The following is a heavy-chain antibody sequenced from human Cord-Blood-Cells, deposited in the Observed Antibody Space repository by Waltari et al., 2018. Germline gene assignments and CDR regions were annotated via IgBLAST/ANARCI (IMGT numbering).Heavy chain of an antibody. J-gene: IGHJ6*02. V-gene: IGHV6-1*01. CDR3: ARVAAAGYYYYYGMDV. Sequence: QLLQPGPGLGQPSQPPPLPGPLPGESLSGNTTAGTWPRQHARIGLEWLGRTYYRSKWYNDYAVSVKSRITINPDTSKNQFSLQLNSVTPEDTAVYYCARVAAAGYYYYYGMDVWGQGTTVTVSS. CDR2: TYYRSKWYN. D-gene: IGHD6-13*01. CDR1: GESLSGNTTA.